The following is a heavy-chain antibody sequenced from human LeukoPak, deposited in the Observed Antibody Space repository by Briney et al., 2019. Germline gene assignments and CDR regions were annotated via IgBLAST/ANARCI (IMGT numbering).Heavy chain of an antibody. CDR2: IGGSGGST. Sequence: GGSLRLSCAASGFTFSSYAMSWVRQAPGKGLEWVSAIGGSGGSTYYADSVKGRFTISRDNSKNTLYLQMNSLRAEDTAVYYCAKDPPYYDILTGYYRGGYFDYWGQGTLVTVSS. D-gene: IGHD3-9*01. J-gene: IGHJ4*02. CDR3: AKDPPYYDILTGYYRGGYFDY. CDR1: GFTFSSYA. V-gene: IGHV3-23*01.